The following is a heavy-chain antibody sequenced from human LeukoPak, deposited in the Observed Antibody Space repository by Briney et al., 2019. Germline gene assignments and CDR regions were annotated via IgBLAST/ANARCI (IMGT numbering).Heavy chain of an antibody. Sequence: QPGGSLRLSCEASGFTFSSYWMSWVRQAPGKGLEWVANIKQDGSEKYYVASVKGRFTISRDNAKNSLYLQMNSLRAEDTAVYYCARDGSGIDYWGQGTLVTVSS. J-gene: IGHJ4*02. D-gene: IGHD2-15*01. CDR1: GFTFSSYW. V-gene: IGHV3-7*01. CDR2: IKQDGSEK. CDR3: ARDGSGIDY.